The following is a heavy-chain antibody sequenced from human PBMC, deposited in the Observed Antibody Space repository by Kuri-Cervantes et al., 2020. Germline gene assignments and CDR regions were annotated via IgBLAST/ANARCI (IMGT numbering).Heavy chain of an antibody. CDR2: ISSSSSTI. D-gene: IGHD2-15*01. CDR3: AREGRYCSGGSCYSDY. V-gene: IGHV3-48*04. J-gene: IGHJ4*02. CDR1: GFTFSSYS. Sequence: GGSLRLSCAASGFTFSSYSMNWVRQAPGKGLEWVSYISSSSSTIYYADSVKGRFTISRDNAKNSLYLQMNSLRAEDTAVYYCAREGRYCSGGSCYSDYWGQGTLVTVSS.